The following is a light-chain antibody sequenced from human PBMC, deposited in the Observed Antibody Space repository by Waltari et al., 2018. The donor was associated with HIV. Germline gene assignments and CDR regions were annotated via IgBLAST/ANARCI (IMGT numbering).Light chain of an antibody. CDR2: TAS. CDR1: QGISSY. CDR3: QRLNSYRFT. Sequence: DSQLTQSPSFLSASVGDRVTITCRASQGISSYLPWYQQKPGKAPKLLIYTASSLQSGVPSRFSGSGAGTEFTLTISSLQPEDFATYYCQRLNSYRFTFGPGTKVDIK. J-gene: IGKJ3*01. V-gene: IGKV1-9*01.